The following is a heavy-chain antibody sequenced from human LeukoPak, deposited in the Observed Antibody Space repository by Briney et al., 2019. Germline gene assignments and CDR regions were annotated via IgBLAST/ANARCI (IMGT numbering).Heavy chain of an antibody. CDR1: GFTFSSYA. J-gene: IGHJ6*02. CDR3: AKVVSSSSSRLFGMDV. CDR2: ISGSGGST. V-gene: IGHV3-23*01. D-gene: IGHD6-6*01. Sequence: GGSLRLSCAASGFTFSSYAMSWVREAPGKGLEWVSAISGSGGSTYYADSVKGRFTISRDNSKNTLYLEMNSLRGEDTAVYYCAKVVSSSSSRLFGMDVWGQGTTVTVSS.